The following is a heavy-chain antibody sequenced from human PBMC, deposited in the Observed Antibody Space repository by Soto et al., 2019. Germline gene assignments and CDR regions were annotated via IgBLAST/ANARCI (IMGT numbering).Heavy chain of an antibody. CDR3: ARRRSVYGSGSYYKGPWFDP. CDR1: GYSFTSYW. V-gene: IGHV5-10-1*01. J-gene: IGHJ5*02. CDR2: IDPSDSYT. D-gene: IGHD3-10*01. Sequence: PVASLNLSCKGSGYSFTSYWISWVRQMPGKGLEWMGRIDPSDSYTNYSPSFQGHVTISADKSISTAYLQWSSLKASDTAMYYCARRRSVYGSGSYYKGPWFDPWGQGTLVTAPQ.